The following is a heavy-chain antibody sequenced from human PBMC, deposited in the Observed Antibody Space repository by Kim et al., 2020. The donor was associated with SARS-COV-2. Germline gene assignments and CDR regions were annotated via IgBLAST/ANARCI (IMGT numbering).Heavy chain of an antibody. D-gene: IGHD3-3*01. J-gene: IGHJ6*02. CDR3: ARGPYYDFWSGQLNYGMDV. Sequence: ASVKVSCKASGYTFTSYYMHWVRQAPGQGLEWMGIINPSGGSTSYAQKFQGRVTMTRDTSTSTVYMELSSLRSEDTAVYYCARGPYYDFWSGQLNYGMDVWGQGTTVTVSS. CDR2: INPSGGST. V-gene: IGHV1-46*01. CDR1: GYTFTSYY.